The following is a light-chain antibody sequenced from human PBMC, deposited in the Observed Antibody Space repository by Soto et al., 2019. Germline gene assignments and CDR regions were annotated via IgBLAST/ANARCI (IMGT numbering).Light chain of an antibody. Sequence: EIALTQSPGTLSLSAGDRATLSCRASQSLGNSHLAWYQQKPGQAPRLLIYGVSGRATGIPDRFSGSGAGTDFTLTISRLEPEDFAVYYCQQYGSSITFGQGTRLEIK. V-gene: IGKV3-20*01. J-gene: IGKJ5*01. CDR1: QSLGNSH. CDR2: GVS. CDR3: QQYGSSIT.